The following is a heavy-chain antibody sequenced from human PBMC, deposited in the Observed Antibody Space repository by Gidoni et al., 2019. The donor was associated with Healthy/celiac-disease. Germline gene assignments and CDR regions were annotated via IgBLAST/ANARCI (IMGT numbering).Heavy chain of an antibody. V-gene: IGHV1-3*01. CDR2: INAGNGNT. Sequence: QVQLVQSGAEVKKPGASVKVSCKASGYTFTSYAMHWVRQAPGQRLEWMGWINAGNGNTKYSQKFQGRVTITRDTSASTAYMELSSLRSEDTAVYYCARGGYSGDDETDYWGQGTLVTVSS. CDR1: GYTFTSYA. J-gene: IGHJ4*02. CDR3: ARGGYSGDDETDY. D-gene: IGHD5-12*01.